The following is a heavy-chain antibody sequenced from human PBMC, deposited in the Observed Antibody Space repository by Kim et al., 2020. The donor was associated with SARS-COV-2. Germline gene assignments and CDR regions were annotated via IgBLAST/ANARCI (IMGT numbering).Heavy chain of an antibody. J-gene: IGHJ4*02. Sequence: SVKVSCKASGGTFSSYAISWVRQAPGQGLEWMGRIIPILGIANYAQKFQGRVTITADKSTSTAYMELSSLRSEDTAVYYCAREERKFGELLFSPPDYWGQGTLVTVSS. V-gene: IGHV1-69*04. CDR2: IIPILGIA. CDR3: AREERKFGELLFSPPDY. D-gene: IGHD3-10*01. CDR1: GGTFSSYA.